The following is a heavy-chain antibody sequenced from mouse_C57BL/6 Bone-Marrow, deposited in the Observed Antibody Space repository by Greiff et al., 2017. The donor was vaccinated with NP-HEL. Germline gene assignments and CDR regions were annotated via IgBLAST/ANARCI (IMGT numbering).Heavy chain of an antibody. CDR1: GYSFTDYN. Sequence: EVKLLESGPELVKPGASVKISCKASGYSFTDYNMNWVKQSNGKSLEWIGVINPNYGTTSYNQKFKGKATLTVDQSSSTAYMQLNSLTSEDSAVYYCARGNYYGSDWYFDVWGTGTTVTVSS. CDR3: ARGNYYGSDWYFDV. V-gene: IGHV1-39*01. J-gene: IGHJ1*03. D-gene: IGHD1-1*01. CDR2: INPNYGTT.